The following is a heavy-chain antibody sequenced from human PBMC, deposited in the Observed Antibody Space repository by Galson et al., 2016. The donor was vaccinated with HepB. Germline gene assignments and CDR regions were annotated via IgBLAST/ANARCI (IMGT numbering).Heavy chain of an antibody. CDR3: ARDMGVGASARPYWYFDL. Sequence: SETLSLTCTVSGGSISTYYWSWIRQPPGEGPEWIAFSHYSGATSYSPSLKSRVSISMDTSKSQLSLTLTSVTAADAAVYYCARDMGVGASARPYWYFDLWGRGTLVTVSS. V-gene: IGHV4-59*01. J-gene: IGHJ2*01. D-gene: IGHD1-26*01. CDR2: SHYSGAT. CDR1: GGSISTYY.